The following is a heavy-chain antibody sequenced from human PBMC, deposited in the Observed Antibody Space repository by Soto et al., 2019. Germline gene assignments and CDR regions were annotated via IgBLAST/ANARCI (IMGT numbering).Heavy chain of an antibody. V-gene: IGHV4-39*01. Sequence: SETLSLTCTVSGGSISSSSYYWGWIRQAPGKGLEWIGSIYYSGSTYYNPSLKSRVTISVDTSKNQFSLKLSSVTAADTAVYYCARAWGQFIVLMVYAIPPYFDYWGQGTLVTVSS. J-gene: IGHJ4*02. CDR3: ARAWGQFIVLMVYAIPPYFDY. CDR1: GGSISSSSYY. CDR2: IYYSGST. D-gene: IGHD2-8*01.